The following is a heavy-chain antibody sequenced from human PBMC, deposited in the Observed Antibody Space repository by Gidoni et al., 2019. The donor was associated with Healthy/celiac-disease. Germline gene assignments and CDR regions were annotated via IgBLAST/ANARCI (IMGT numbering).Heavy chain of an antibody. V-gene: IGHV4-31*02. CDR2: ST. D-gene: IGHD3-10*01. CDR3: ARVDLEVLWFGYGPLTR. Sequence: STYYNPSLKSRVTISVDTSKNQFSLKLSSVTAADTAVYYCARVDLEVLWFGYGPLTRWGQGTLVTVSS. J-gene: IGHJ4*02.